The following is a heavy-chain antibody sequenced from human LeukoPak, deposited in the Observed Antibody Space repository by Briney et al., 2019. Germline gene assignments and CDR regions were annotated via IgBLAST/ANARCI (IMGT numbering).Heavy chain of an antibody. CDR2: INWNGGST. CDR1: GFISDDYG. CDR3: ARQTWSGYSWFDH. Sequence: GGSLRLSCAASGFISDDYGMSWVRQAPGKGLEWVSGINWNGGSTGYADSVKGRFTISRDNAKNSLYLQMNSLRAEDTALYYCARQTWSGYSWFDHWGQGTLVTVSS. V-gene: IGHV3-20*04. D-gene: IGHD3-3*01. J-gene: IGHJ5*02.